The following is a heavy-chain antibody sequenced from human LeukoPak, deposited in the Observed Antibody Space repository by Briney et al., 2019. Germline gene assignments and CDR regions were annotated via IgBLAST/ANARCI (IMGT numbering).Heavy chain of an antibody. Sequence: EGSLRLSCAASGFTFSSYGMHWVRQAPGKGLEWVAFIRYDGSNKYYADSVKGRFTISRDNSKNTLYLQMNSLRAEDTAVYYCAKDRVVATMGSGVWFDPWGQGTLVTVSS. V-gene: IGHV3-30*02. CDR2: IRYDGSNK. CDR1: GFTFSSYG. CDR3: AKDRVVATMGSGVWFDP. D-gene: IGHD5-12*01. J-gene: IGHJ5*02.